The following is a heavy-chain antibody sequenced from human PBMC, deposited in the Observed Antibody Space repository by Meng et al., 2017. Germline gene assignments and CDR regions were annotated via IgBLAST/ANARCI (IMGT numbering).Heavy chain of an antibody. J-gene: IGHJ3*02. D-gene: IGHD3-10*01. CDR2: ISYDGSDK. V-gene: IGHV3-30*04. Sequence: GQSLKISCAASGFTFSSYCMNWVRQAPGKGVEWVACISYDGSDKYYLDSVKGRFTISRDNSKNALYLQMNSLRGEDTAVYDWAREGLTYYDGSGSPPPRIWGQGTMVTVSS. CDR1: GFTFSSYC. CDR3: AREGLTYYDGSGSPPPRI.